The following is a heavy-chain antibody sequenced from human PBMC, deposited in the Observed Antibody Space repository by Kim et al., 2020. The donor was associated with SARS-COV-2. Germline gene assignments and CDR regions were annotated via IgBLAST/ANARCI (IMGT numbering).Heavy chain of an antibody. CDR2: IKSKTDGEAT. CDR1: GFPFSNVW. V-gene: IGHV3-15*01. J-gene: IGHJ4*02. CDR3: TTLISAAGRGY. D-gene: IGHD6-13*01. Sequence: GGSLRLSCAASGFPFSNVWMSWVRQAPGKGLEWVGRIKSKTDGEATDYAVPVKGRFTMSRDDSKNTLYLQMNSLETEDTAVYYCTTLISAAGRGYWGQGTLVTVSS.